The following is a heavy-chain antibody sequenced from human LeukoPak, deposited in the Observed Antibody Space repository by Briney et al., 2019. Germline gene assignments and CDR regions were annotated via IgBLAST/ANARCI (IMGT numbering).Heavy chain of an antibody. CDR2: IYYSGSS. CDR1: GSSISSYY. V-gene: IGHV4-59*01. Sequence: PSETLSLTCTVSGSSISSYYSSWIRQPPRKGLGWIGYIYYSGSSNYNPSLKSRVTISVDTSKNQFSLKLSSVTAADTAVYYCARSVDTSAFDIWGQGTMVTVSS. CDR3: ARSVDTSAFDI. J-gene: IGHJ3*02. D-gene: IGHD5-18*01.